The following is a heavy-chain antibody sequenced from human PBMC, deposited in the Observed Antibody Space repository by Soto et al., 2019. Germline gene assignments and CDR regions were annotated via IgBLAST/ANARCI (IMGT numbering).Heavy chain of an antibody. CDR3: AREPRGYSISTSRYLEMHYYGMDV. CDR2: ISAYNGNT. V-gene: IGHV1-18*01. D-gene: IGHD2-2*01. J-gene: IGHJ6*02. Sequence: ASVKVSCKASGYTFTSYGISWVRQAPGQGLEWMGWISAYNGNTNYAQKLQGRVTMTTDTSTSTAYMELRSLRSDDTAVYYCAREPRGYSISTSRYLEMHYYGMDVWG. CDR1: GYTFTSYG.